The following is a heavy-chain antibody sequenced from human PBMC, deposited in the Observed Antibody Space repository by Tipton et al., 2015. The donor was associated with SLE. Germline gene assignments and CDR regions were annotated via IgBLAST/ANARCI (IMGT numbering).Heavy chain of an antibody. CDR1: GGSMTGSY. Sequence: TLSLTCSVSGGSMTGSYWSWVRQPPGRGLEWIGSIYYSGDTHYNPSLKSRLTISLDTSNNRFSLRLSSVTATDAAMYYCAGMYGDARTNWFDLWGQGTLVTVSS. CDR2: IYYSGDT. J-gene: IGHJ5*02. D-gene: IGHD2-21*02. V-gene: IGHV4-59*08. CDR3: AGMYGDARTNWFDL.